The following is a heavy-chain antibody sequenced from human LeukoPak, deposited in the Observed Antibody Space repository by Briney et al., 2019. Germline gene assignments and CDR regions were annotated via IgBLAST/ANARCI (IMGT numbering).Heavy chain of an antibody. CDR1: GYTFTTYG. D-gene: IGHD2-2*01. CDR2: ISTYNGDT. Sequence: ASVKVSCKTSGYTFTTYGISWVRQAPGQGLEWMGWISTYNGDTNYAQKLQGRVTMTADTSTSTTYMELRSLRSDDTAMYYCALIPYCTTATCYYFDYWGQETLVTVSS. J-gene: IGHJ4*02. CDR3: ALIPYCTTATCYYFDY. V-gene: IGHV1-18*01.